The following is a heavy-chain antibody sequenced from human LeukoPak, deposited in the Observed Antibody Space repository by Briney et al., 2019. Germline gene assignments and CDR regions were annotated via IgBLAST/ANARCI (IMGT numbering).Heavy chain of an antibody. CDR1: GYTFTSYG. Sequence: ASVKVSCKASGYTFTSYGISWVRQAPGQGLEWMGWISAYNGNTNYAQKLQGRVTMTTDTSTSTAYMELRSLRSDDTAVYYCARATEYYYDSSGYYNFDYWGQGTLVTVSS. D-gene: IGHD3-22*01. CDR3: ARATEYYYDSSGYYNFDY. J-gene: IGHJ4*02. V-gene: IGHV1-18*01. CDR2: ISAYNGNT.